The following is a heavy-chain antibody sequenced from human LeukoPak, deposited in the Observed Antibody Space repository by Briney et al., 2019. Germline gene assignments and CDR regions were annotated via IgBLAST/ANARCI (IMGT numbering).Heavy chain of an antibody. J-gene: IGHJ4*02. CDR1: GYTLTDYY. CDR3: ARVGYYESSGYYEY. V-gene: IGHV1-2*06. CDR2: INPNSGGT. Sequence: AASVKVSCKASGYTLTDYYMHWVRQAPGQGLEWMGRINPNSGGTNYAQKFQGRVTMTRDTSISTVYMELSRLRSDDTAVYYCARVGYYESSGYYEYWGQGTLVTVFS. D-gene: IGHD3-22*01.